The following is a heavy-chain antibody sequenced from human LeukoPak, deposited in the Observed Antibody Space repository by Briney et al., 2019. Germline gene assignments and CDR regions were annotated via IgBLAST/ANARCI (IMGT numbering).Heavy chain of an antibody. CDR2: IYYSGST. D-gene: IGHD4-17*01. V-gene: IGHV4-59*01. J-gene: IGHJ6*02. CDR3: ARAHGDYANYYYYYGMDV. CDR1: GGSISSYY. Sequence: PSETLSLTCTVSGGSISSYYWSWIRQPPGKGLEWLGYIYYSGSTNYNPSLKSRVTISVDTSKNQFSLKLSSVTAADTAVYYCARAHGDYANYYYYYGMDVWGQGTTVTVSS.